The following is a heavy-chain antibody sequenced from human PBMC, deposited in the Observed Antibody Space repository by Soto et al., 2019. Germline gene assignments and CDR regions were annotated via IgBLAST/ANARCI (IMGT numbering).Heavy chain of an antibody. J-gene: IGHJ4*02. Sequence: GGSLRLACAASGYNFSSYAMSWVRQAPGKGLEWVSAISGSGGSTYYADSVKGRFTISRDNSKNTLYLQMNSLRAEDTAVYYCAKVGIAVAGTYFDYWGQGTLVTVSS. D-gene: IGHD6-19*01. CDR3: AKVGIAVAGTYFDY. CDR1: GYNFSSYA. V-gene: IGHV3-23*01. CDR2: ISGSGGST.